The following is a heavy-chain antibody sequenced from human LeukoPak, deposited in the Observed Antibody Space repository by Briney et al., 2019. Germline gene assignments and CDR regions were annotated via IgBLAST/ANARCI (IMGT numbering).Heavy chain of an antibody. CDR2: ICCSGSTR. D-gene: IGHD2-21*02. CDR1: GFTFSGFE. V-gene: IGHV3-48*03. CDR3: ARDPVNCGGDCYQA. J-gene: IGHJ5*02. Sequence: PGGSLRLSCAASGFTFSGFEMNSVRQAPGKGLEWVSYICCSGSTRYYADSVEGRFTVSRDNAKNSLYLQMNSLRAEDTAVYYCARDPVNCGGDCYQAWGQGTLVTVSS.